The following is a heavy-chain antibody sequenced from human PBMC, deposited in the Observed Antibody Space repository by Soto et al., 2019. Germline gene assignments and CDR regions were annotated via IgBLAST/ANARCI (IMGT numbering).Heavy chain of an antibody. CDR2: INPNTGGT. CDR3: ARERYQVRSDGMDV. Sequence: ASMKVSCKASGFSLTGYYFHWIRAAPGQGLEWLGWINPNTGGTTYAQKFQGRVTLTWDTSINTAYMELSSLRPDDTAMYYCARERYQVRSDGMDVWGQGTSVTV. CDR1: GFSLTGYY. V-gene: IGHV1-2*02. J-gene: IGHJ6*02. D-gene: IGHD3-3*01.